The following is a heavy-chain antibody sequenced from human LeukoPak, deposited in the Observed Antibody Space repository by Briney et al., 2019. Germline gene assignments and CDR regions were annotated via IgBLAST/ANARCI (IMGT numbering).Heavy chain of an antibody. D-gene: IGHD2-8*01. CDR2: INPNSGGT. V-gene: IGHV1-2*02. CDR3: ARGDMPMVYARQPMDV. Sequence: ASVKVSCKASGYTFTGYYMHWVRQAPGEGLEWMGWINPNSGGTNYAQKFQGRVTMTRDTSISTAYMELSRLRSDDTAVYYCARGDMPMVYARQPMDVGGKGSTVTVSS. J-gene: IGHJ6*01. CDR1: GYTFTGYY.